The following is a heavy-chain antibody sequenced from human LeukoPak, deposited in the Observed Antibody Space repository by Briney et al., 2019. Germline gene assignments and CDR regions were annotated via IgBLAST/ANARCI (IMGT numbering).Heavy chain of an antibody. J-gene: IGHJ6*02. D-gene: IGHD5-18*01. CDR1: GFTFSDYY. Sequence: GGSLRLSCAASGFTFSDYYMSWIRQAPGKGLEWVSYISSSGSTIYYADSVKGRFTISRDNAKNSLYLQMNSLRAEDTAVYYCARERWGSYGLLRYYYYGMDVWGQGTTVTVSS. CDR3: ARERWGSYGLLRYYYYGMDV. CDR2: ISSSGSTI. V-gene: IGHV3-11*01.